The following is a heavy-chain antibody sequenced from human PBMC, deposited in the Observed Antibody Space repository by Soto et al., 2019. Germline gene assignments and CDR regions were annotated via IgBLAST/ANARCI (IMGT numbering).Heavy chain of an antibody. CDR1: GFTFSSYG. Sequence: PGGSLRLSCAASGFTFSSYGMHWVRQAPGKGLEWVAVIWYDGSNKYYADSVKGRFTISRDNSKNTLYLQMNSLRAEDTAVYYCARDLHDIDSPAPPSIVVVPAATEYYYYGMDVWGQGTTVTVSS. CDR3: ARDLHDIDSPAPPSIVVVPAATEYYYYGMDV. J-gene: IGHJ6*02. CDR2: IWYDGSNK. D-gene: IGHD2-2*01. V-gene: IGHV3-33*01.